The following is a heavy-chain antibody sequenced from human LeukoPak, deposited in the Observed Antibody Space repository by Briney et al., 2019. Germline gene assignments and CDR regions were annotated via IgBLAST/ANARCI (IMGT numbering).Heavy chain of an antibody. CDR2: INPSGGST. CDR1: GYTFTSYY. D-gene: IGHD3-22*01. V-gene: IGHV1-46*01. J-gene: IGHJ4*02. CDR3: ARGNYYDSSGYYFGVNYIDY. Sequence: ASVKVSCKASGYTFTSYYMHWVRQAPGQGLEWMGIINPSGGSTSYAQKFQGRVTITADESTSTAYMELSSLRSEDTAVYYCARGNYYDSSGYYFGVNYIDYWGQGTLVTVSS.